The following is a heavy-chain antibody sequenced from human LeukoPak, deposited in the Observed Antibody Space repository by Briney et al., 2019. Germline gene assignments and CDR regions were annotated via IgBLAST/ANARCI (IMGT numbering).Heavy chain of an antibody. D-gene: IGHD2-2*01. J-gene: IGHJ4*02. CDR3: AKDRLVVAPAAMTSNFDF. CDR2: MKQDGSEK. CDR1: GFTFSSYW. Sequence: GGSLRLSCAASGFTFSSYWMSWVRQAPGKGLEWVANMKQDGSEKYYVDSVKGRFTISRDNSKNTLYLQMNSLKTEDTAVYYCAKDRLVVAPAAMTSNFDFWGQGTLVTVSS. V-gene: IGHV3-7*01.